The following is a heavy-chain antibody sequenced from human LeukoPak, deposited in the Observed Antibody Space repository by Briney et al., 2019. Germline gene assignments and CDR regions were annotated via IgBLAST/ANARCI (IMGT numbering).Heavy chain of an antibody. Sequence: GGSLRLSCAASGFTFSSYWMSWVRQAPGKGLEWVSAISGSGGSTYYADSVKGRFTISRDNSKNTLYLQMNSLRAEDTAVYYCAKATGKMTTVTTVDYWGQGTLVTVSS. CDR2: ISGSGGST. CDR3: AKATGKMTTVTTVDY. V-gene: IGHV3-23*01. D-gene: IGHD4-17*01. J-gene: IGHJ4*02. CDR1: GFTFSSYW.